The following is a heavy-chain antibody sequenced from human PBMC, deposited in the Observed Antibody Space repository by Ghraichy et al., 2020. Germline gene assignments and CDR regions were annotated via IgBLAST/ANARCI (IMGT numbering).Heavy chain of an antibody. CDR2: IKQDGSEE. J-gene: IGHJ1*01. CDR3: ARASGYDSPAEYFQQ. CDR1: GFTFSNYW. Sequence: GGSLRLSCVVSGFTFSNYWMSWVRQAPGKGLEWLANIKQDGSEEHYVDSMRGRFTVSRDNAKSSLYLQMNSLRAEDTAVYYCARASGYDSPAEYFQQWGQGTLVIVSS. D-gene: IGHD5-12*01. V-gene: IGHV3-7*03.